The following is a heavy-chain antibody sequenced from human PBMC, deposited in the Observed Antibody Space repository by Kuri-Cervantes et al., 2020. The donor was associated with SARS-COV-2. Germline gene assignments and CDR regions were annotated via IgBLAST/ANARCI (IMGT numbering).Heavy chain of an antibody. Sequence: ESLKISCAVSGYSISSGYYWGWIRQPPGKGLEWIGSIYHSGSTYYNPSLKSRVTISVDTSKNQFSLKLSSVTAADTAVYYCARATVVNWFDPWGQGTLVTVSP. J-gene: IGHJ5*02. CDR2: IYHSGST. V-gene: IGHV4-38-2*01. D-gene: IGHD4-23*01. CDR1: GYSISSGYY. CDR3: ARATVVNWFDP.